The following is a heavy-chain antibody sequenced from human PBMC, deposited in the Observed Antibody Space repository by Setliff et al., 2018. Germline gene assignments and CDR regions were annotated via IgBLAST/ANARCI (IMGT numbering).Heavy chain of an antibody. V-gene: IGHV1-2*02. D-gene: IGHD3-9*01. CDR2: INFNTGNI. J-gene: IGHJ4*02. CDR3: ARDTLTLKDITLFDY. Sequence: GASVKVSCKASGFTFTDYLINWMRQAPEQGLEWMGRINFNTGNIFYAQEFQGRVTLTRDTSINTAYMELTGLTYDDTAIYYCARDTLTLKDITLFDYWGQGTPVTVSS. CDR1: GFTFTDYL.